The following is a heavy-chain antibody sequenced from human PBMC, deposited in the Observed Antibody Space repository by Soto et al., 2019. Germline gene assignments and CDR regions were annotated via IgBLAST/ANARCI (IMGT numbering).Heavy chain of an antibody. Sequence: EVQLLESGGDLVQPGGSLRLSCAPSGFTFNNYAMNWVRQAPGQGLEWVSGMSGDGATTYYAASVKGRFTISRDNSKKTLYLQMNSLRAEDTAVYYCAKDGGYYDWFDPWGQGTLVTVSS. D-gene: IGHD3-3*01. J-gene: IGHJ5*02. V-gene: IGHV3-23*01. CDR2: MSGDGATT. CDR3: AKDGGYYDWFDP. CDR1: GFTFNNYA.